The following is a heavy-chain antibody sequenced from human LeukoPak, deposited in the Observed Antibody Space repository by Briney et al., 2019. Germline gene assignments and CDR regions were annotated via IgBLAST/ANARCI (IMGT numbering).Heavy chain of an antibody. CDR3: ARVSITLFGAVIILNAFDI. D-gene: IGHD3-3*01. V-gene: IGHV1-18*01. CDR1: GCTFVNYG. CDR2: ISAYNGNT. J-gene: IGHJ3*02. Sequence: ASVKVSCKTSGCTFVNYGITWVRQAPGQGLEWMGWISAYNGNTKYAQNLQGRVTMTTDTSTSTAYMELRSLRSDDTAVYYCARVSITLFGAVIILNAFDIWGQGTMVTVSS.